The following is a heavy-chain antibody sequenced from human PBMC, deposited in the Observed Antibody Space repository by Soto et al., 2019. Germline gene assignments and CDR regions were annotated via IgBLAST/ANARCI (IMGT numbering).Heavy chain of an antibody. Sequence: GGSLRLSCEAPGFTFSMYSMSWVRQSPGKGLEWVAKIPQDGVDGHYADSVKGRFTISRDNGKNSLYLQLNNLRAEDTAVYYCARDHLILPAHDFFYGSDVWGRGATVTVSS. CDR1: GFTFSMYS. D-gene: IGHD2-21*02. V-gene: IGHV3-7*03. J-gene: IGHJ6*02. CDR3: ARDHLILPAHDFFYGSDV. CDR2: IPQDGVDG.